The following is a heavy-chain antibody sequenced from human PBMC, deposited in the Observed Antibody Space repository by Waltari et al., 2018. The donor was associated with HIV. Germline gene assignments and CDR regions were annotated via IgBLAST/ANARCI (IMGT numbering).Heavy chain of an antibody. CDR1: GFTLSSYS. J-gene: IGHJ6*02. CDR2: ISSSSISYI. V-gene: IGHV3-21*01. Sequence: EVQLVESGGGLVKPGGSLRISCAASGFTLSSYSMNWVRQAPGKGLEWVSSISSSSISYIYYADSVKGRFTISRDNAKNSLYLQMNSLSAEDTAVYYCARVNHYYGMDVWGQGTTVTVSS. CDR3: ARVNHYYGMDV.